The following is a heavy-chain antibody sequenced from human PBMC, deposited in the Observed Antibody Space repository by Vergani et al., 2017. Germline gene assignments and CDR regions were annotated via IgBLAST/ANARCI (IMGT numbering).Heavy chain of an antibody. CDR3: ARTDYDFWSGFRYYYYGMDV. CDR2: IIPILGIA. Sequence: QVQLVQSGAEVKKPGSSVKVSCKASGGTFSSYTISWVRQAPGQGLEWMGRIIPILGIANYAQKFQGRVTITADKSTSTAYMELSSLRSEDTAVYYCARTDYDFWSGFRYYYYGMDVWGQGTTVTVSS. J-gene: IGHJ6*02. D-gene: IGHD3-3*01. CDR1: GGTFSSYT. V-gene: IGHV1-69*02.